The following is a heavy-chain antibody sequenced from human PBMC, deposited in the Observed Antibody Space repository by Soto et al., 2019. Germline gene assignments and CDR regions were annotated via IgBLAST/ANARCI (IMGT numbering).Heavy chain of an antibody. V-gene: IGHV1-3*01. CDR1: GYTFTSYA. CDR2: INAGNGNT. CDR3: ARVQDSSGWYVY. Sequence: QVQLVQSGAEVKKPGASVKVSCKASGYTFTSYAMHWVRQAPGQRLEWMGWINAGNGNTKYSQKFQGRVTITRDTSASTAYMELSSLRSEDTAEYYCARVQDSSGWYVYWGQGTLVTVSS. J-gene: IGHJ4*02. D-gene: IGHD6-19*01.